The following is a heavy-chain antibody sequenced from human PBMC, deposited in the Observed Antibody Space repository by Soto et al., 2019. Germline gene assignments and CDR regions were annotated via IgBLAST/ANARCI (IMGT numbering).Heavy chain of an antibody. Sequence: SETLSLTCTVSGGSISSSSYYWGWIRQPPGKGLEWIGSIYYSGSTYYNPSLKSRVTISGDTSKNHFSLKLSSVTAADTAVYYCARHKATMVRGVLYYFDSWGQGTLVTVSS. CDR3: ARHKATMVRGVLYYFDS. J-gene: IGHJ4*02. CDR1: GGSISSSSYY. CDR2: IYYSGST. V-gene: IGHV4-39*01. D-gene: IGHD3-10*01.